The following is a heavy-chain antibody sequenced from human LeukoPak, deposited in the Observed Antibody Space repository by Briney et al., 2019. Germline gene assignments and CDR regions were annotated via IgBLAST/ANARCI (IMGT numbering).Heavy chain of an antibody. CDR1: GGSISSSSYY. J-gene: IGHJ4*02. CDR3: ARVRFLEWADY. D-gene: IGHD3-3*01. V-gene: IGHV4-39*07. CDR2: IYYSGST. Sequence: PSETLSLTCTVSGGSISSSSYYWGWIRQPPGKGLEWIGSIYYSGSTYYNPSLKSRVTISVDTSKNQFSLKLSSVTAADTAVYYCARVRFLEWADYWGQGTLVTVSS.